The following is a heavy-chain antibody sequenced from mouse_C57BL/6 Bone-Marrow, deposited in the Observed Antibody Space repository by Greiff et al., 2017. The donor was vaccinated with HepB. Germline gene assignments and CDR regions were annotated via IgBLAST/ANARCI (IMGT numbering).Heavy chain of an antibody. CDR2: ISDGGSYT. J-gene: IGHJ2*01. CDR3: ARGDGSSSFYYFDY. Sequence: EVKLMESGGGLVKPGGSLKLSCAASGFTFSSYAMSWVRQTPEKRLEWVATISDGGSYTYYPDNVKGRFTISRDNAKNNLYLQMSHLKSEDTAMYYSARGDGSSSFYYFDYWGQGTTLTVSS. D-gene: IGHD1-1*01. CDR1: GFTFSSYA. V-gene: IGHV5-4*03.